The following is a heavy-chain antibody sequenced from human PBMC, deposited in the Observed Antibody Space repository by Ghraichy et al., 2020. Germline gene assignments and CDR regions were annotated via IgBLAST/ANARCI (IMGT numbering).Heavy chain of an antibody. CDR1: GGSISSGGYS. CDR3: ARGRPDCSGGSCYSRPDY. D-gene: IGHD2-15*01. V-gene: IGHV4-30-2*01. CDR2: IYHSGST. J-gene: IGHJ4*02. Sequence: SETLSLTCAVSGGSISSGGYSWSWIRQPPGKGLEWIGYIYHSGSTYYNPSLKSRVTISVDRSKNQFSLKLSSVTAADTAVYYCARGRPDCSGGSCYSRPDYWGQGTLVTVSS.